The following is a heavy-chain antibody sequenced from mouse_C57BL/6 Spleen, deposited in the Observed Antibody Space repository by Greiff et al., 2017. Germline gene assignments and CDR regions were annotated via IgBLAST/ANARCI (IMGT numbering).Heavy chain of an antibody. Sequence: QVQLQQSGAELVRPGSSVKLSCKASGYTFTSYWMDWVKQRPGQGLDWIGNIYPSDSETHYNQKFKDKATLTVDKSSSTAYMQLSSLTSEDSAVYCCARRNYYSGFAYWGQGTLVTVSA. J-gene: IGHJ3*01. V-gene: IGHV1-61*01. D-gene: IGHD1-1*01. CDR2: IYPSDSET. CDR1: GYTFTSYW. CDR3: ARRNYYSGFAY.